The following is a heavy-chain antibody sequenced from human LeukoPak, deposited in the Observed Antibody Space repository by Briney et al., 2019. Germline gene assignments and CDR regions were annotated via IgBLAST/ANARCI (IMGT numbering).Heavy chain of an antibody. CDR1: GFTFSSYG. Sequence: GGSLRLSCAASGFTFSSYGMHWVRQAPGKGLEWVAVISYDGSNKYYADSVKGRFTISRDNSKNTLYLQMNSLRAEDTAVYYCAKDRYGDYEWGYYYYYGMDVWGQGTTVTVSS. V-gene: IGHV3-30*18. CDR3: AKDRYGDYEWGYYYYYGMDV. CDR2: ISYDGSNK. J-gene: IGHJ6*02. D-gene: IGHD4-17*01.